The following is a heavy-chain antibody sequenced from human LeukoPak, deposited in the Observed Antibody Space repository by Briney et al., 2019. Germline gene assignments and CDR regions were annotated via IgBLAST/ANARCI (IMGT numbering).Heavy chain of an antibody. D-gene: IGHD6-6*01. V-gene: IGHV3-7*01. CDR1: RITFSSHW. J-gene: IGHJ3*02. Sequence: PGGSLRLSCAASRITFSSHWMTWVRQAPGKGLEWLANIKQDGSVKDYVDSVKGRFTISRDNAKNSLYLQMNSLRVEDTAVYYCARDSAESSSFALDIWGQGTLVTVSS. CDR3: ARDSAESSSFALDI. CDR2: IKQDGSVK.